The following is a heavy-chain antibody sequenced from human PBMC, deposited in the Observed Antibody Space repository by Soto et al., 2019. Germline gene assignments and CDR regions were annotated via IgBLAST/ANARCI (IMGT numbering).Heavy chain of an antibody. CDR3: ARRIYDSATGLSFQYYFDC. D-gene: IGHD2-15*01. V-gene: IGHV5-10-1*01. Sequence: WESLKISCKGSGYSFAGYWITWVRQNPWKGLEWMGRIDPSDSQTYYSPSFRGHVTISVTKSITTVFLQWSSLRASDTAMYYCARRIYDSATGLSFQYYFDCWGKGTTVTVSS. CDR1: GYSFAGYW. J-gene: IGHJ4*02. CDR2: IDPSDSQT.